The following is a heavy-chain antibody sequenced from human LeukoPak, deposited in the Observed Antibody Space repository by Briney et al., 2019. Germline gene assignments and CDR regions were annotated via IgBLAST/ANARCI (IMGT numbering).Heavy chain of an antibody. V-gene: IGHV4-39*07. D-gene: IGHD1-26*01. CDR2: IYYSGST. CDR3: ASERIVGATLALFSAFPLAGTFDI. CDR1: GGSISSGGYS. J-gene: IGHJ3*02. Sequence: PSETLSLTCAVSGGSISSGGYSWSWIRQPPGKGLEWIGSIYYSGSTYYNPSLKSRVTISVDTSKNQFSLKLSSVTAADTAVYYCASERIVGATLALFSAFPLAGTFDIWGQGTMVTVSS.